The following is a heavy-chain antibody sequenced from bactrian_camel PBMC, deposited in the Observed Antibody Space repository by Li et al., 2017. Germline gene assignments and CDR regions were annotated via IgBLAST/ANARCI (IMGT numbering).Heavy chain of an antibody. D-gene: IGHD2*01. CDR1: GPALVANC. CDR2: IDTGDGST. J-gene: IGHJ4*01. Sequence: QVQLVESGGGSVQAGGSLRLSCQYYGPALVANCIGWFRQVPGKEREGVAAIDTGDGSTYYLNSVEGRFTISHDNAKNTLYLQMNNLKPEDSAMYYCAANFGPYCSGPYLARRANFLGQGTQVTVS. V-gene: IGHV3S54*01.